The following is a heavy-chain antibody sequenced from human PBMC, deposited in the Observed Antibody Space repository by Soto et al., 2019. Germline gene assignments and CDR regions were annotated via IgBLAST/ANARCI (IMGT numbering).Heavy chain of an antibody. CDR2: VIPIFGTP. J-gene: IGHJ6*02. V-gene: IGHV1-69*01. Sequence: QVQLVQSGAEVKKPGSSVKVSCKAPGGTFSTYAISXXRQXXGQGLEWMGGVIPIFGTPKYAQKFQGRVTITADESTSTGYMELRSLRSEXTAVYYCARSQGGSSSLDIYYYYYYGMDVWGQGTTVTVSS. CDR3: ARSQGGSSSLDIYYYYYYGMDV. D-gene: IGHD2-15*01. CDR1: GGTFSTYA.